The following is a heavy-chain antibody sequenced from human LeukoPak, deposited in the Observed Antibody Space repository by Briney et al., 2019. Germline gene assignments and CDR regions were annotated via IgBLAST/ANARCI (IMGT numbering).Heavy chain of an antibody. CDR1: GFTFSTYS. CDR2: ISSSSSNI. CDR3: ASLISRGGYSYGPTHDY. J-gene: IGHJ4*02. D-gene: IGHD5-18*01. Sequence: GGSLRLSCAASGFTFSTYSMNWVRQAPGKGLEWVSYISSSSSNIYYADSVKGRFTFSSNTAKNSLYLLMTGLRAEDTAVYYCASLISRGGYSYGPTHDYWGQGTLVTV. V-gene: IGHV3-48*01.